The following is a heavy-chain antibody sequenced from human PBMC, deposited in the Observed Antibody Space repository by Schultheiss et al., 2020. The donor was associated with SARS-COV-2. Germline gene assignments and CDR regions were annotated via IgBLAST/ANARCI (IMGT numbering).Heavy chain of an antibody. Sequence: SQTLSLTCVVSGGSISSDTYYWSWIRQPPGKGLEWIGYVYFSGSTYYNPSLRSRVTMSLDAAQNHFSLKLTSVTAADTAVYYCVKEEGHGPNNFDYWGQGTLVTVSS. V-gene: IGHV4-30-4*01. J-gene: IGHJ4*02. CDR3: VKEEGHGPNNFDY. D-gene: IGHD2/OR15-2a*01. CDR1: GGSISSDTYY. CDR2: VYFSGST.